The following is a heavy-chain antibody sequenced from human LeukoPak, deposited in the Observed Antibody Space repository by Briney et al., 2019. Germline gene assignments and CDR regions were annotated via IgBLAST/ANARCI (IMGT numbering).Heavy chain of an antibody. Sequence: GGSLRLSCAASGFTFSSYAMHWVRQAPGKGLEWVAVISYDGSNKYYADSVKGRFTISRDNSKNTLYLQMNSLRAEDTAVYYCARDGGDSPLDLRYWGQGTLVTVSS. CDR2: ISYDGSNK. CDR1: GFTFSSYA. V-gene: IGHV3-30-3*01. J-gene: IGHJ4*02. CDR3: ARDGGDSPLDLRY. D-gene: IGHD3-16*01.